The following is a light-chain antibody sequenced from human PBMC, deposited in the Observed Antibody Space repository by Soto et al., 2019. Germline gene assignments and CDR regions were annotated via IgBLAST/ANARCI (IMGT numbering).Light chain of an antibody. V-gene: IGKV3-20*01. CDR1: QSVSSSY. Sequence: EIVLTQSPGTLSLSPGERATLSCRSSQSVSSSYLAWYQQKPGQAPRLLIYGASSRATGIPDRFSGSGSGTDFTLTISRLEPDDFSVYYCQQHGSSPPWTFGQGTKVDIK. CDR3: QQHGSSPPWT. J-gene: IGKJ1*01. CDR2: GAS.